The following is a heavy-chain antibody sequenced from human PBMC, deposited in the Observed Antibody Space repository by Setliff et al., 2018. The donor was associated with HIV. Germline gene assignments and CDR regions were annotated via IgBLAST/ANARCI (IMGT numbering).Heavy chain of an antibody. CDR1: GDSLASGDSY. CDR3: ARRSLNSTPDAFGI. Sequence: PSETLSLTCSVSGDSLASGDSYWAWILQPPGKGLEWIGSIYYTGSTFSNPSLKSRVTISGDTTRSQFSLKLDSVTAADTALYYCARRSLNSTPDAFGIWGQGTMVTVSS. D-gene: IGHD1-26*01. J-gene: IGHJ3*02. CDR2: IYYTGST. V-gene: IGHV4-39*01.